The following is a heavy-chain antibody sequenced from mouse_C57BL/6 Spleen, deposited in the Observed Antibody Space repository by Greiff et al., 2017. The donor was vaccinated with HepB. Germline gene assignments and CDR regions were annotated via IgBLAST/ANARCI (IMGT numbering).Heavy chain of an antibody. J-gene: IGHJ4*01. V-gene: IGHV10-1*01. Sequence: GGGLVQPKGSLKLSCAASGFSFNTYAMNWVRQAPGKGLEWVARIRSKSNNYATYYADSVKDRFTISRDDSESMLYLQMNNLKTEDTAMYYCVRLYYYGGMDYWGQGTSVTVSS. CDR2: IRSKSNNYAT. CDR1: GFSFNTYA. CDR3: VRLYYYGGMDY. D-gene: IGHD1-1*01.